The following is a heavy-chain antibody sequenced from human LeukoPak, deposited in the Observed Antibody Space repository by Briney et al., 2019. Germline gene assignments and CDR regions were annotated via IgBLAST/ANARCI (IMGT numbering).Heavy chain of an antibody. J-gene: IGHJ4*02. D-gene: IGHD2-21*02. CDR2: ISSSSSYI. Sequence: GVSLRLSCAASGFSFSSYTMNWVRQAPGKGLEWVSIISSSSSYIYYTDSVKGRFTISRDNGTNALYLQMNSLRVEDTAVYYCARDGRCGGDCYASWGQGTLVTVSS. CDR3: ARDGRCGGDCYAS. CDR1: GFSFSSYT. V-gene: IGHV3-21*01.